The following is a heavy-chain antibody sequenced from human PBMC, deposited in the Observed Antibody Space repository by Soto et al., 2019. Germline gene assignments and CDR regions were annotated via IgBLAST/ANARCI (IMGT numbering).Heavy chain of an antibody. CDR3: ARDSIAVALAAFDY. CDR1: GGTFSSYS. D-gene: IGHD6-19*01. Sequence: SVNVSCKSSGGTFSSYSMSWGRRAPGQGLECMGWIIPIFGTANYAQKFQGRVTITADESTSTAYMELSSLRSEDTAVYYCARDSIAVALAAFDYWGQGTLVTVSS. CDR2: IIPIFGTA. J-gene: IGHJ4*02. V-gene: IGHV1-69*13.